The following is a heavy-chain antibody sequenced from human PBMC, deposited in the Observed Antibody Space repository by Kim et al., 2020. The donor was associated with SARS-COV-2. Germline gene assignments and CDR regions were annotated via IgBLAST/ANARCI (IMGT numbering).Heavy chain of an antibody. V-gene: IGHV4-39*01. CDR2: IYYSGST. CDR1: GGSISSSSYY. Sequence: SETLSLTCTVSGGSISSSSYYWGWIRQPPGKGLEWIGSIYYSGSTYYNPSLKSRVTISVDTSKNQFSLKLSSVTAADTAVYYCARSYYDSSGYYYVGYLDYWGQGTLVTVSS. D-gene: IGHD3-22*01. CDR3: ARSYYDSSGYYYVGYLDY. J-gene: IGHJ4*02.